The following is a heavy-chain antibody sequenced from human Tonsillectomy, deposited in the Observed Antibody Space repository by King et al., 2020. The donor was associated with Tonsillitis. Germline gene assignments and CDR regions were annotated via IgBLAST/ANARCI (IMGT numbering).Heavy chain of an antibody. J-gene: IGHJ3*01. V-gene: IGHV4-34*01. CDR1: GGSFSGYY. Sequence: VQLQQWGAGLLKPSETLSLTCAVYGGSFSGYYWSWIRQPPGKGLEWIGEINHSGSTNYNPSLKSRVTISVDTSKNQFSLKLSSVTAADTAVYYCARGQSGAGDAFDLWGQGTMVTVSS. D-gene: IGHD3-10*01. CDR3: ARGQSGAGDAFDL. CDR2: INHSGST.